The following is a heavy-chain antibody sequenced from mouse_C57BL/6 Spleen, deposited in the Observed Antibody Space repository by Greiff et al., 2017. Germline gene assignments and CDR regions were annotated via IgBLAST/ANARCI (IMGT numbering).Heavy chain of an antibody. CDR1: GYSFTGYY. CDR3: ASPSTVVAPPAWFAY. J-gene: IGHJ3*01. Sequence: EVKLMESGPELVKPGASVKISCKASGYSFTGYYMNWVKQSPEKSLEWIGEINPSTGGTTYNQKFKAKATLTVDKSSSTAYMQLKSLTSEDSAVYYWASPSTVVAPPAWFAYWGQGALVTVSA. D-gene: IGHD1-1*01. CDR2: INPSTGGT. V-gene: IGHV1-42*01.